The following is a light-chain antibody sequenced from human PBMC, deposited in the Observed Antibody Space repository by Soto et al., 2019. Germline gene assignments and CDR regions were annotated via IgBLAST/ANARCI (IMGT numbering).Light chain of an antibody. J-gene: IGKJ5*01. CDR3: QQYSRFPIT. CDR2: QAS. CDR1: QNIINW. Sequence: DIQMTQSPSTLSASVGDRVTITCRASQNIINWLAWYQQKPGKAPKLLIRQASSLEWGVPARFSGSGSETEFALTISSLQPEDFAIYYCQQYSRFPITFGQGTRLEIK. V-gene: IGKV1-5*03.